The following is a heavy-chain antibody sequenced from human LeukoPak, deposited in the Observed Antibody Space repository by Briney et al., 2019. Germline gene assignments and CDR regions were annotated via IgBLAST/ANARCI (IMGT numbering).Heavy chain of an antibody. V-gene: IGHV1-46*01. CDR2: INPSGGST. J-gene: IGHJ4*02. CDR1: GYTFTSYY. D-gene: IGHD3-22*01. Sequence: ASVKVCCKASGYTFTSYYMHWVRQAPGQGHEWMGIINPSGGSTSYAQKFQGRVTMTRDMSTSTVYMELSSLRSEDTAVYYCARDLVSRRYDSSGYYEAFDYWGQGTLVTVSS. CDR3: ARDLVSRRYDSSGYYEAFDY.